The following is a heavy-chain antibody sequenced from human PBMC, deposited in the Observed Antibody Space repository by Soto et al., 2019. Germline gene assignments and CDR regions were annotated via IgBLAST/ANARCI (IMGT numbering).Heavy chain of an antibody. CDR3: ARHAFTIFRVVRDEPFDY. CDR2: IYYSGST. V-gene: IGHV4-39*01. CDR1: GGSISSSSYY. Sequence: SETLSLTCTVSGGSISSSSYYWGWIRQPPGKGLEWIGSIYYSGSTYYNPSLKSRVTISVDTSKNQFSLKLSSVTAADTAVYYCARHAFTIFRVVRDEPFDYWGQGTLVTVSS. J-gene: IGHJ4*02. D-gene: IGHD3-3*01.